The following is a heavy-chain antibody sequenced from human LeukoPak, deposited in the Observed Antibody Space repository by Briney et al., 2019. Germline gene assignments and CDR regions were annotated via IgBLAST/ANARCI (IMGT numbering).Heavy chain of an antibody. CDR3: ARDVSY. V-gene: IGHV3-30*02. J-gene: IGHJ4*02. CDR1: GFTFSTYG. CDR2: IRYDESDK. D-gene: IGHD5/OR15-5a*01. Sequence: PGGSLRLSCAASGFTFSTYGMNWVRQAPGKGLEWVTFIRYDESDKYYADSVKGRFTISRDNSKNTLYLQMNSLRDDDTAVYYCARDVSYWGQGTLVTVSS.